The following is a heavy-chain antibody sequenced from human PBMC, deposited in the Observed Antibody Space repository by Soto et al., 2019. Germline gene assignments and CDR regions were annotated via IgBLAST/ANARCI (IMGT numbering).Heavy chain of an antibody. J-gene: IGHJ4*02. V-gene: IGHV1-58*01. CDR3: AAVEDFWRGYYSDC. CDR2: IVVGSGNT. CDR1: GFTFTSSA. D-gene: IGHD3-3*01. Sequence: SVKVSCKASGFTFTSSAVQWVRQARGQRLEWIGWIVVGSGNTNYAQKFQERVTITRDMSTSTAYMELSSLRSEDTAVYYCAAVEDFWRGYYSDCWGRGTLITASS.